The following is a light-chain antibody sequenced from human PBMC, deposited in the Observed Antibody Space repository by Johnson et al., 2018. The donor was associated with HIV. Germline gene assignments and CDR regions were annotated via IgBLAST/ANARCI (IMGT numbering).Light chain of an antibody. V-gene: IGLV1-51*01. J-gene: IGLJ1*01. CDR3: GTWDSSPSVYV. Sequence: QPVLTQPPSVSASPGQKVTISCSGNTSNIGSNSVSWYQHLPGIAPKLLVYDRNKRPSGIPDRFSGSKSGTSATLGITGLQTGDEADYYCGTWDSSPSVYVFGTGTKVTVL. CDR2: DRN. CDR1: TSNIGSNS.